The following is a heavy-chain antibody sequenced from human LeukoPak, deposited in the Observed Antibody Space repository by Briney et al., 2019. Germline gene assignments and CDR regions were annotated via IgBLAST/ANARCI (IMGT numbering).Heavy chain of an antibody. CDR3: ARGIVGATKAFDY. D-gene: IGHD1-26*01. V-gene: IGHV4-34*01. J-gene: IGHJ4*02. CDR1: GGSFSGYY. CDR2: INHSGST. Sequence: SETLSLTCAVYGGSFSGYYWSWIRQPPGKGLEWIGEINHSGSTNYNPSLKGRVTISVDTSKNQFSLKLSSVTAADTAVYYCARGIVGATKAFDYWGQGTLVTVSS.